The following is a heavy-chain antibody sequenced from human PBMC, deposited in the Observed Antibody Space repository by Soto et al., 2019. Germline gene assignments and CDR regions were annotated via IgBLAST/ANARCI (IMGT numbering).Heavy chain of an antibody. V-gene: IGHV3-73*01. D-gene: IGHD5-12*01. CDR3: TASADDTLLDY. J-gene: IGHJ4*02. CDR1: GATCGCSG. Sequence: VGSMRLSSCPGGATCGCSGRHWVRKTSGKGLEWVARIRNKANNYATAYGASVKGRFTISRDDSEHTAYLQMNSLETEDMAVYYCTASADDTLLDYWAQARRVTVSS. CDR2: IRNKANNYAT.